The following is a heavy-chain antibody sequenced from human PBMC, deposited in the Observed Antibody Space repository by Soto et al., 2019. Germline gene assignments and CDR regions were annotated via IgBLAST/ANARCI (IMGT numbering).Heavy chain of an antibody. CDR1: GYSFTDYW. V-gene: IGHV5-51*01. J-gene: IGHJ4*02. Sequence: GESLKISCKSSGYSFTDYWIGWVRQMPGKGLEWMGIIYPGDSDARYSPSFQGQVTISVDTSINTAFLRWNSLTASDTAMYYCARQADYNILTGYFYYFDYWGQGSMVTVSS. CDR2: IYPGDSDA. D-gene: IGHD3-9*01. CDR3: ARQADYNILTGYFYYFDY.